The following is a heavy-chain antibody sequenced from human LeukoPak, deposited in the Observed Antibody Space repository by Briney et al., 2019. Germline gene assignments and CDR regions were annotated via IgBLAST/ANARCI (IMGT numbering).Heavy chain of an antibody. CDR2: INHSGST. D-gene: IGHD5-18*01. V-gene: IGHV4-34*01. CDR3: ARGSRRIQLWITRKNNWFDP. J-gene: IGHJ5*02. CDR1: GGSFSGYY. Sequence: PSETLSLTCAVYGGSFSGYYWSWIRQPPGKGLEWIGEINHSGSTNYNPSLKSRVTISVDTSKNQFSLKLSSATAADTAVYYCARGSRRIQLWITRKNNWFDPWGQGTLVTVSS.